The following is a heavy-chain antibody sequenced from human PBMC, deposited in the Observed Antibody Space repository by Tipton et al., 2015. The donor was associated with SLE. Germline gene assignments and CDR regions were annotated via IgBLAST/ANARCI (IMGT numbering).Heavy chain of an antibody. V-gene: IGHV3-7*01. CDR1: GFIFSSYW. CDR2: IKEDGSER. Sequence: SLRLSCAASGFIFSSYWMTWVRQAPGKGLEWVANIKEDGSERYYVDSVKGRFTISRDNAKNSLYLQMNSLRAEDTAIYYCARNQEVDYFYCYMDGWGQGTTVTVSS. J-gene: IGHJ6*03. CDR3: ARNQEVDYFYCYMDG.